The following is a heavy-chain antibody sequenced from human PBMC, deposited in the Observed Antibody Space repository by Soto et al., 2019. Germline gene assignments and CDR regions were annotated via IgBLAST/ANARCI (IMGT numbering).Heavy chain of an antibody. CDR1: GFTFRDYY. Sequence: QAQLVESGGGLVRPGGSPRLSCEASGFTFRDYYMTWFRQAPGKGLEWLSYIDSSTKYTNYADSVKGRFTISRDNAKNSLYLQMNSLRADDTAVYYCAREYYYTMDVWGQGTMVTVSS. CDR3: AREYYYTMDV. CDR2: IDSSTKYT. J-gene: IGHJ6*02. V-gene: IGHV3-11*05.